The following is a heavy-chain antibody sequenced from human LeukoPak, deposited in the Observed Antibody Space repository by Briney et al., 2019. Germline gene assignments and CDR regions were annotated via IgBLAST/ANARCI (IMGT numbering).Heavy chain of an antibody. CDR3: ARVSGITMIVVVQSDGFDI. D-gene: IGHD3-22*01. CDR2: IYSGGSP. Sequence: GGSLRLSCAASGFTVSSNDMSWVRQAPGKGLEWVSVIYSGGSPYYADSVKGRFTISRDNSKNTLYLQMNSLRAEDTAVYYCARVSGITMIVVVQSDGFDIWGQGTMVSVSS. CDR1: GFTVSSND. V-gene: IGHV3-53*01. J-gene: IGHJ3*02.